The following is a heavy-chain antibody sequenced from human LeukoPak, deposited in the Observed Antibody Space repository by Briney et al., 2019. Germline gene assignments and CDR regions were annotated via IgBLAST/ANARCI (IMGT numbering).Heavy chain of an antibody. J-gene: IGHJ6*03. Sequence: SVKVSCKASGYTFTSYDINWVRQAPGQGLEWMGGIIPIFGTANYAQKFQGRVTITADESTSTAYMELGSLRSEDTAVYYCARERGRITMVRGVTPSYYYYYMDVWGKGTTVTISS. V-gene: IGHV1-69*13. CDR1: GYTFTSYD. D-gene: IGHD3-10*01. CDR2: IIPIFGTA. CDR3: ARERGRITMVRGVTPSYYYYYMDV.